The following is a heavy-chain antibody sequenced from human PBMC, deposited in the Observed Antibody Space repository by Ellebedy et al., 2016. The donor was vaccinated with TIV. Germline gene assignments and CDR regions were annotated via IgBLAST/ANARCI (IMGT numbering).Heavy chain of an antibody. J-gene: IGHJ1*01. CDR3: ARGRYYYESYCLL. CDR1: GGTFSSYA. V-gene: IGHV1-69*13. D-gene: IGHD3-22*01. CDR2: ITGMFGTA. Sequence: ASVKVSCKASGGTFSSYAITWVRQAPGQGLEWMGRITGMFGTANYAQKFQGRVTITADESTSSAYMELSSLRSEDTAVYYCARGRYYYESYCLLWGQGTLITVSS.